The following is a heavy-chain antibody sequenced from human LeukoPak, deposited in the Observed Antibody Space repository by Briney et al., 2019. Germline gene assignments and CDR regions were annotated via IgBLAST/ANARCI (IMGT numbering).Heavy chain of an antibody. Sequence: GGSLRLSCAASGFTFSSYSMNWVRQAPGKGLEWVSYISSSSSTIYYADSVEGRFTISRDNAKNSLYLQMNSLRAEDTAVYYCARDLWFGPEHENFDYWGQGTLVTVSS. CDR2: ISSSSSTI. J-gene: IGHJ4*02. V-gene: IGHV3-48*01. CDR3: ARDLWFGPEHENFDY. CDR1: GFTFSSYS. D-gene: IGHD3-10*01.